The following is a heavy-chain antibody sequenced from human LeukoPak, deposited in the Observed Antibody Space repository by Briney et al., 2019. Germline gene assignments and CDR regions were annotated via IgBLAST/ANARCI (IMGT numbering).Heavy chain of an antibody. J-gene: IGHJ6*02. CDR2: ISSSGSTI. CDR3: ARGVGATHYYYYGMDV. CDR1: GFTFSDYY. Sequence: GGSLRLSCAASGFTFSDYYMGWIRQAPGKGLEWVSYISSSGSTIYYADSVKGRFTISRDNAKNSLYLQMNSLRAEDTAVYYCARGVGATHYYYYGMDVWGQGTTVTVSS. V-gene: IGHV3-11*01. D-gene: IGHD1-26*01.